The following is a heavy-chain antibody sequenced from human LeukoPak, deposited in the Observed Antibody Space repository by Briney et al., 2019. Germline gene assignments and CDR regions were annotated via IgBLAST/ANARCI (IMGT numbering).Heavy chain of an antibody. CDR3: ARGDYDSSGYYYLLDY. Sequence: SETLSLTCTVSGGSISSYYWSWIRQPPGKGLEWIGYIYYSGSTNYNPSLKSRVTISVDTSKNQFSLKLSSVTAADTAVYYCARGDYDSSGYYYLLDYWGQGTLVTVSS. CDR1: GGSISSYY. D-gene: IGHD3-22*01. J-gene: IGHJ4*02. CDR2: IYYSGST. V-gene: IGHV4-59*01.